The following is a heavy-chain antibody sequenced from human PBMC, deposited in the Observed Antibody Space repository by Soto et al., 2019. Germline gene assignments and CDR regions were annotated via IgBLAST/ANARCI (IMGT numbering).Heavy chain of an antibody. V-gene: IGHV1-24*01. CDR3: ATDRGPPLVYAMGFDAFDI. D-gene: IGHD2-8*01. J-gene: IGHJ3*02. CDR1: GYTLTELS. CDR2: FDPEDGET. Sequence: GASVKVSCKVSGYTLTELSMHWVRPAPGKGLEWMGGFDPEDGETIYAQKFQGRVTMTEDTSTDTAYMELSSLRSEDTAVYYCATDRGPPLVYAMGFDAFDIWGQGTMVTVSS.